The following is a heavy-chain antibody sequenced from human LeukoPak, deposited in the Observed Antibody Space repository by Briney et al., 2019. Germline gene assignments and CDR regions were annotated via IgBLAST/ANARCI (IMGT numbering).Heavy chain of an antibody. Sequence: GASVKVSCKASNYTFTSNGISWVRQVPGQGLEWMGWISAYNGNTNYAQKFQGRVTITTDESTSTAYMELSSLRSEDTAVYYCASQTTVTSYYFDYWGQGNLVTVSS. J-gene: IGHJ4*02. CDR3: ASQTTVTSYYFDY. CDR2: ISAYNGNT. V-gene: IGHV1-18*01. D-gene: IGHD4-17*01. CDR1: NYTFTSNG.